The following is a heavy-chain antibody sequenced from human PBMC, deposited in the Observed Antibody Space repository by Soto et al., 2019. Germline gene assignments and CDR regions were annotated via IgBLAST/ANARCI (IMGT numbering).Heavy chain of an antibody. CDR1: GFTFSSYA. V-gene: IGHV3-23*01. CDR2: ISSSCGST. J-gene: IGHJ6*02. CDR3: AKERHYGSGSYYLFPGILSRVYYGMDV. Sequence: GGSLRLSCAASGFTFSSYAMSWVRQAPGKGLEWVSSISSSCGSTYYADSVKGRFTISRDNSKNTLYLQMNSLRAEHTAVYYCAKERHYGSGSYYLFPGILSRVYYGMDVWGQGTTVTVSS. D-gene: IGHD3-10*01.